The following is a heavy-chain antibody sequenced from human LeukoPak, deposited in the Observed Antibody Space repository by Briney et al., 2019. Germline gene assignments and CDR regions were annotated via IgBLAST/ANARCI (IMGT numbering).Heavy chain of an antibody. Sequence: GGSLRLSCAASGFTFSTSSMNWVRQAPGKGLEWVSSISSGSIHIYYADSVQGRFTISKDNAKSSLYLQMNGLRAEDTAIYYCATTPGGDTTGYYPWYFDLWGRGTLVTVSS. J-gene: IGHJ2*01. D-gene: IGHD3-22*01. CDR1: GFTFSTSS. CDR2: ISSGSIHI. V-gene: IGHV3-21*01. CDR3: ATTPGGDTTGYYPWYFDL.